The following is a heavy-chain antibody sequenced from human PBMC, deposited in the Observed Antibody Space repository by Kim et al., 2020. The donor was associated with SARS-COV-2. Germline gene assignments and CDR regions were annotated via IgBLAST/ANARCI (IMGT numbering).Heavy chain of an antibody. J-gene: IGHJ5*02. V-gene: IGHV3-23*01. CDR2: LSGSGTNT. CDR3: AKDRGSDNGDLVRFDP. Sequence: GGSLRLSCAASGFTFRTYGMSWVRQAPGKGLEWVSSLSGSGTNTYYADSVKGRFTISRDNPKNTLYLQMNSLRADDTAIYYCAKDRGSDNGDLVRFDPSG. D-gene: IGHD4-17*01. CDR1: GFTFRTYG.